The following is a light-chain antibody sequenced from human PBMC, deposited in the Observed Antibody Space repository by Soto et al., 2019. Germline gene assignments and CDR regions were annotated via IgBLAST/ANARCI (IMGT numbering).Light chain of an antibody. CDR3: SSYTTSTTQV. Sequence: QSALTQPPSASGSPGQSVTISCTGTSSDIGAYNYVSWYQQHPGKAPKLIIYEVRNRPSGVSDRFSGSKSGKTASLTIFGLQAEDEADYYCSSYTTSTTQVFGGGTKLTVL. V-gene: IGLV2-14*01. J-gene: IGLJ2*01. CDR1: SSDIGAYNY. CDR2: EVR.